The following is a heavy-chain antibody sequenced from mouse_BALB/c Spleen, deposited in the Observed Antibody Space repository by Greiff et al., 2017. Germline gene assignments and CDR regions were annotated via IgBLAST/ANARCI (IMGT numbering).Heavy chain of an antibody. CDR1: GYTFTSYY. CDR3: TRDGYDAWFAY. V-gene: IGHV1S81*02. D-gene: IGHD2-2*01. J-gene: IGHJ3*01. CDR2: INPSNGGT. Sequence: QLQQSGAELVKPGASVKLSCKASGYTFTSYYMYWVKQRPGQGLEWIGEINPSNGGTNFNEKFKSKATLTVDKSSSTAYMQLSSLTSEDSAVYYCTRDGYDAWFAYWGQGTLVTVSA.